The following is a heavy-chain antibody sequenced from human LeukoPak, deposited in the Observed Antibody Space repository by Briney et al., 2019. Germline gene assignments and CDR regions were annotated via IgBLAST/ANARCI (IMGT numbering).Heavy chain of an antibody. Sequence: SETLSLTCTVSGGSISSSSYYWGWIRQPPGKGLEWIGRIYYSGSTYYNPSLKSRVTISVDTSKNQFSLKLSSVTAADTAVYYCARQQYYYDSSGLDAFDIWGQGTMVTVSS. CDR2: IYYSGST. CDR3: ARQQYYYDSSGLDAFDI. CDR1: GGSISSSSYY. D-gene: IGHD3-22*01. J-gene: IGHJ3*02. V-gene: IGHV4-39*01.